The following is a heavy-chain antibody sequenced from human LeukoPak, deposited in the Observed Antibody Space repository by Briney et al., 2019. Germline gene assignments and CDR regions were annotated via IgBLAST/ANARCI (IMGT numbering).Heavy chain of an antibody. Sequence: GGSLRLSCAASGFTFSSYAMSWVRQAPGKGLEWVSAISGSGGSTYYADSVKGRFTISRDNSKNTLYLQMNSLRAEDTAVYYCASGHYDILTGYYTPAGYWGQGTLVTVSS. CDR2: ISGSGGST. CDR1: GFTFSSYA. CDR3: ASGHYDILTGYYTPAGY. J-gene: IGHJ4*02. D-gene: IGHD3-9*01. V-gene: IGHV3-23*01.